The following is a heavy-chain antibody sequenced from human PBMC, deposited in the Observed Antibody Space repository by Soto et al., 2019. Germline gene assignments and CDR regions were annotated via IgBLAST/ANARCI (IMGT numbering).Heavy chain of an antibody. CDR3: ARVWGGAFDI. CDR2: IYYSGST. CDR1: GGSISSYY. V-gene: IGHV4-59*01. J-gene: IGHJ3*02. D-gene: IGHD3-10*01. Sequence: QVQLQESGPGLVKPSETLSLTCTVSGGSISSYYWSWIRQPPGKGLEWIGYIYYSGSTNYNPSLEGRVTISVDTSKNQFSRKLSSVTAADTAVYYCARVWGGAFDIWGQGTMVTVSS.